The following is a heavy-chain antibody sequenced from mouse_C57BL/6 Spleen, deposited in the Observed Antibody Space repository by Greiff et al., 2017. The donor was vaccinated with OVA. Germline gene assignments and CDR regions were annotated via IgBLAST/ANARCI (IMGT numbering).Heavy chain of an antibody. CDR2: INPSSGYT. D-gene: IGHD2-10*01. CDR3: ARTYYGNHYWYFDV. J-gene: IGHJ1*03. CDR1: GYTFTSYW. V-gene: IGHV1-7*01. Sequence: VQLQQSGAELAKPGASVKLSCKASGYTFTSYWMHWVKQRPGQGLEWIGYINPSSGYTKYNQKFKDKDTLTADKSSSTAYMQLSSLTYEDSAVYYCARTYYGNHYWYFDVWGTGTTVTVSS.